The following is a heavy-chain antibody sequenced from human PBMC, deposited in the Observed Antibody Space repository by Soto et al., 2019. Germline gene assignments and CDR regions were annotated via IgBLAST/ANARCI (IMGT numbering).Heavy chain of an antibody. CDR2: IYNDGST. CDR3: ATLTRGPYAMDV. J-gene: IGHJ6*02. D-gene: IGHD1-26*01. V-gene: IGHV4-30-4*01. Sequence: QVQLQESGAGLVKPSQTLSLTCTVSGDSIRSGDYYWGWIRQPPGRGLEWIGYIYNDGSTYYNPSLKSRITISADTSNNQFSLKLTSVTAADTAVYYCATLTRGPYAMDVWGQGTTVTVSS. CDR1: GDSIRSGDYY.